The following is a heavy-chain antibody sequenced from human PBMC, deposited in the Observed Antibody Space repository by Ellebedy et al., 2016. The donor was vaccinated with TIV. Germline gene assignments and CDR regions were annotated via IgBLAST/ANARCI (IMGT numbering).Heavy chain of an antibody. V-gene: IGHV1-18*01. CDR3: ARDAELRYFDWLLINSNNWFDP. CDR1: GYTFTSYG. D-gene: IGHD3-9*01. CDR2: ISAYNGNT. Sequence: AASVKVSCKASGYTFTSYGISWVRQAPGQGLEWRGWISAYNGNTNYAQKLQGRVTMTTDTSTSTAYMELRRLRSDDTAVYYCARDAELRYFDWLLINSNNWFDPWGQGTLVTVSS. J-gene: IGHJ5*02.